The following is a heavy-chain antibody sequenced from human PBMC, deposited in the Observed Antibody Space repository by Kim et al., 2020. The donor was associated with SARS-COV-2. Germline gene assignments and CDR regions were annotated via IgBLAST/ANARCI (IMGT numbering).Heavy chain of an antibody. D-gene: IGHD3-9*01. Sequence: GGSLRLSCAVSGFTFSNYIISWVRQAPGKGLEWVASSTGDDIDTYYADSVRGRFTISRDNSKNTLYLEMDSLRAEDTAKYFCAKGLRGGNIFRYFDYWCKGPVVTVSS. CDR1: GFTFSNYI. J-gene: IGHJ4*02. V-gene: IGHV3-23*01. CDR3: AKGLRGGNIFRYFDY. CDR2: STGDDIDT.